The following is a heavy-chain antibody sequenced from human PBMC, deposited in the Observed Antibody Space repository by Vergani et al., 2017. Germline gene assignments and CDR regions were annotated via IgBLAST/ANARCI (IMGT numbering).Heavy chain of an antibody. CDR3: ARDFLTRVTTLDYYYMGV. J-gene: IGHJ6*03. D-gene: IGHD1-1*01. CDR2: ISYDGNKK. CDR1: GFTFSSYS. Sequence: VQLLESGGGLVQPGGSLRLSCAASGFTFSSYSMNWVRQAPGKGLEWVSVISYDGNKKNYADSVKGRFTISRDNSKNTLYLEMNALRAEDTAVYYCARDFLTRVTTLDYYYMGVWGKGTTVTVSS. V-gene: IGHV3-30*03.